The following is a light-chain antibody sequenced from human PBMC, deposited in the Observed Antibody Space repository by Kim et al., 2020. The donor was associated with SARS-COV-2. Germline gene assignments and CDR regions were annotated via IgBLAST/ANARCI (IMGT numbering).Light chain of an antibody. CDR2: QDS. CDR3: QAWDSSQGV. J-gene: IGLJ1*01. V-gene: IGLV3-1*01. Sequence: SYELTQPPSVSVSPGQTASITCYGDKLGDKYACWYQQKPGQSPVVVIYQDSKRPSGIPERFSGSNSGNTATLTISGTQAMDEADYYCQAWDSSQGVFGTG. CDR1: KLGDKY.